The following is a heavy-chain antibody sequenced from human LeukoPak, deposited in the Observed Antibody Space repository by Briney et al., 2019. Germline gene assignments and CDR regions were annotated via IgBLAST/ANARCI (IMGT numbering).Heavy chain of an antibody. V-gene: IGHV4-4*09. J-gene: IGHJ5*02. Sequence: SETLSLTCTVSGGSISSYYWGWIRQPPGKGLEWIGYIYTSGSTNYNPSLKSRVTISVDTSKNQFSLKLSSVTAAGTAVYYCARGEANWFDPWGQGTLVTVSS. CDR1: GGSISSYY. CDR2: IYTSGST. CDR3: ARGEANWFDP.